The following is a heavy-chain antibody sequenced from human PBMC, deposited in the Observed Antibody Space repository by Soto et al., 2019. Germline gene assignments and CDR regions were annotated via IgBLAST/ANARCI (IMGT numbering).Heavy chain of an antibody. D-gene: IGHD3-10*01. CDR2: ISWNSGSI. J-gene: IGHJ6*03. CDR3: AKDIAYYYGSGSYMDV. V-gene: IGHV3-9*01. CDR1: GFTFDDYA. Sequence: EVQLVESGGGLVQPGRSLRLSCAASGFTFDDYAMHWVRQAPGKGLKWVSGISWNSGSIGYADSVKGRFTISRDNAKNSLYLQMNSLRAEDTALYYCAKDIAYYYGSGSYMDVWGKGTTVTVSS.